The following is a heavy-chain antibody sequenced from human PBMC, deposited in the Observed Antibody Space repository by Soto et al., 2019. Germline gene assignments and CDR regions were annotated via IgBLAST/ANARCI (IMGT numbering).Heavy chain of an antibody. CDR1: GYSFTSDW. D-gene: IGHD3-22*01. J-gene: IGHJ4*02. CDR2: IDPSDSYV. V-gene: IGHV5-10-1*01. CDR3: ARHYYDSSGYYLFLDY. Sequence: PGESLKISCEASGYSFTSDWISWVRQMPGKGLEWMGRIDPSDSYVNYSPSFQGHVTISADKSISTAYLQWSSLKASDTAVYYCARHYYDSSGYYLFLDYRGQGTLVTVSS.